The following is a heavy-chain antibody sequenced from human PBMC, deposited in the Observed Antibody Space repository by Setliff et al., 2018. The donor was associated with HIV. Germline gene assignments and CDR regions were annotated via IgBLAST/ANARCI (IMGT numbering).Heavy chain of an antibody. CDR1: GYTFTTYA. CDR3: ARGGSGWPGYYYYHMDV. J-gene: IGHJ6*03. CDR2: INTGNGNT. D-gene: IGHD6-19*01. V-gene: IGHV1-3*03. Sequence: GASVKVSCKASGYTFTTYAIHWVRQAPGQRLEWMGWINTGNGNTKYSQEFQGRVTITRDTSASTAYMELSSLRSEDMAVYYCARGGSGWPGYYYYHMDVWGKGTTVTVSS.